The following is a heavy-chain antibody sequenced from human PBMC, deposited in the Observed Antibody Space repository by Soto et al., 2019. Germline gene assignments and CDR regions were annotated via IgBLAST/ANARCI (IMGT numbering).Heavy chain of an antibody. Sequence: QITLKESGPTLVKPTQTLTLTCTFSGFSLSTSGVGVGWIRQPPGKALEWLTLIYWDDDKRSSPSLKSRLIITKDTSKNQVVLTMTNMDPVATAPYYCAHSTDDAFDVWGQGTMVTVSS. V-gene: IGHV2-5*02. CDR1: GFSLSTSGVG. CDR3: AHSTDDAFDV. D-gene: IGHD4-17*01. J-gene: IGHJ3*01. CDR2: IYWDDDK.